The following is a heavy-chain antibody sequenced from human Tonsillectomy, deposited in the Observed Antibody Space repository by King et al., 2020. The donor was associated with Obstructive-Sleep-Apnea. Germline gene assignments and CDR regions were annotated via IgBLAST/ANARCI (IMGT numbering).Heavy chain of an antibody. CDR1: GYSFTSYW. CDR2: IYPGDSDT. V-gene: IGHV5-51*01. CDR3: ASAWGEICSGGSCLDAFDI. J-gene: IGHJ3*02. Sequence: VQLVESGAEVKKPGESLKISCKGSGYSFTSYWIGWVRQMPGKGLEWMGIIYPGDSDTRYSPSFQGQVTISADKAISTAYLQWSSLKASDTAMYYCASAWGEICSGGSCLDAFDIWGQGTMVTVSS. D-gene: IGHD2-15*01.